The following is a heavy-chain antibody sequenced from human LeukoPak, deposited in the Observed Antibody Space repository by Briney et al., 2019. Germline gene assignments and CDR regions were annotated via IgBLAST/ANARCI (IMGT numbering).Heavy chain of an antibody. CDR1: GYTFTSYG. V-gene: IGHV1-18*01. D-gene: IGHD6-13*01. Sequence: ASVKVSCKASGYTFTSYGISWVRQAPGQGLEWMGWISAYNGNTYYAQKLQGRVTMTTDTSTSTAYMELRSLRSDDTAVYYCARGYSSSWYSDYYYYGMDVWGQGTTVTVTS. CDR2: ISAYNGNT. J-gene: IGHJ6*02. CDR3: ARGYSSSWYSDYYYYGMDV.